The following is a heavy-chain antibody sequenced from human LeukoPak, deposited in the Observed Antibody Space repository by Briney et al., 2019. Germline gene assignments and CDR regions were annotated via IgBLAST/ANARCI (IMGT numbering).Heavy chain of an antibody. CDR2: ISGSGGTT. CDR3: AKIWRAGITMIVVALDP. Sequence: GGSLRLSCAASGFTFSSYTMNWVRQAPGKGLEWVSGISGSGGTTYYADSVKGRFTISRDNSKNTLYLQMNSLRAEDTAVYYCAKIWRAGITMIVVALDPWGQGTLVTVSS. V-gene: IGHV3-23*01. D-gene: IGHD3-22*01. J-gene: IGHJ5*02. CDR1: GFTFSSYT.